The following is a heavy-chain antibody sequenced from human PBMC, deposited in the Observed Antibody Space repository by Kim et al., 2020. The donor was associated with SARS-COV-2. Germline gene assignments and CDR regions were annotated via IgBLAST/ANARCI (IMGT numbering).Heavy chain of an antibody. D-gene: IGHD1-20*01. CDR2: SGSGGST. V-gene: IGHV3-23*01. Sequence: SGSGGSTYYADSVQGRFTISRDNSKNTLYLQMNSLRAEDTAVYYCAYKLHWGQGTLVTVSS. J-gene: IGHJ1*01. CDR3: AYKLH.